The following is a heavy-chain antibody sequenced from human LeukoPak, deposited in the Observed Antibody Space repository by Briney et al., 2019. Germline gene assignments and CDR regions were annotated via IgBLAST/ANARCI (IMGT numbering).Heavy chain of an antibody. D-gene: IGHD1-26*01. J-gene: IGHJ4*02. CDR2: ISYTGTYI. CDR1: AFSLSAYN. CDR3: VRDRGTYRPIDY. Sequence: GGSLRLSYAASAFSLSAYNMNWVSQAPGKGLEWVSSISYTGTYIYYADSVKGRFTISRDNAQSSLYLQMNSLRAEDTAIYYCVRDRGTYRPIDYWGQGTLVTVSS. V-gene: IGHV3-21*04.